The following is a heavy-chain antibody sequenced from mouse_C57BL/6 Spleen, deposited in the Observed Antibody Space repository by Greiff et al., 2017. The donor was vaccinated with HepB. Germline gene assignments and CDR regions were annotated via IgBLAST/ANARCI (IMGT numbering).Heavy chain of an antibody. CDR3: TRSDYGFDD. Sequence: VKLQESGAELVRPGASVTLSCKASGYTFTDYEMHWVKQTPVHGLEWIGAIDPETGGTAYNQKFKGKAILTADKSSSTAYMELRSLTSEDSAVYYCTRSDYGFDDWGQGTTLTVSS. CDR2: IDPETGGT. CDR1: GYTFTDYE. J-gene: IGHJ2*01. V-gene: IGHV1-15*01. D-gene: IGHD1-1*02.